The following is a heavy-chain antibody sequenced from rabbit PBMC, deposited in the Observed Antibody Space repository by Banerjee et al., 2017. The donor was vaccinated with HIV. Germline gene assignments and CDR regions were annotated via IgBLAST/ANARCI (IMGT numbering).Heavy chain of an antibody. D-gene: IGHD2-1*01. CDR1: GLDFSTYY. V-gene: IGHV1S7*01. Sequence: QLEESGGDLVKPEGSLTLTCKASGLDFSTYYMSWVRQAPGKGLEWIGYIDPVFAGTYYASWVNGRFTISSHNAQNTLYLQLNSLTAADTATYFCARGVTMTMVTFNLWGPGTLVTVS. CDR3: ARGVTMTMVTFNL. CDR2: IDPVFAGT. J-gene: IGHJ4*01.